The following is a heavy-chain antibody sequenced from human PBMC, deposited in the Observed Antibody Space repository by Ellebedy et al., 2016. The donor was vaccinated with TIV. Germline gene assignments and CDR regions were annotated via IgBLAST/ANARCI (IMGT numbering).Heavy chain of an antibody. CDR3: ARVGRQILVTGEERDFYLGY. V-gene: IGHV3-7*03. D-gene: IGHD3-9*01. Sequence: GGSLRLXCAASGFTFSNYWMSWVRQAPGKGLEWVANIKQDGSEKHYVDSVMGRFTISRDNAKNSLSLQMNSLRAEDTAVYYCARVGRQILVTGEERDFYLGYWGQGTLVTVSS. CDR1: GFTFSNYW. CDR2: IKQDGSEK. J-gene: IGHJ4*02.